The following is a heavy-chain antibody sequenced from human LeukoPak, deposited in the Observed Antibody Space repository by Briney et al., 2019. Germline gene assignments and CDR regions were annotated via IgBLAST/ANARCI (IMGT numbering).Heavy chain of an antibody. Sequence: GGSLRLSCAASGFTFSSYAMSWVRQAPGKGLGWVSAISGSGGSTYYADSVKGRFTISRDNSKNTLYLQMNSLRAEDTAVYYCAKEMDDYVWGRAKNAFDIWGQGTMVTVSS. CDR1: GFTFSSYA. J-gene: IGHJ3*02. D-gene: IGHD3-16*01. V-gene: IGHV3-23*01. CDR2: ISGSGGST. CDR3: AKEMDDYVWGRAKNAFDI.